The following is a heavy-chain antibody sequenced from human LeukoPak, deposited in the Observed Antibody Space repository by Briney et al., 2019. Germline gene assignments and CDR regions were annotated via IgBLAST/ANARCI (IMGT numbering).Heavy chain of an antibody. J-gene: IGHJ5*02. CDR1: GYTFTSYY. Sequence: GASVKVSCKASGYTFTSYYMHWVRQAPGQGLEWMGIINPSGGSTSYAQKFQGRVTMTRDTSISTAYMELSRLRSDDTAVYYCARPREVTGVVRGVIIKGVDNWFDPWGQGTLVTVSS. D-gene: IGHD3-10*01. V-gene: IGHV1-46*01. CDR2: INPSGGST. CDR3: ARPREVTGVVRGVIIKGVDNWFDP.